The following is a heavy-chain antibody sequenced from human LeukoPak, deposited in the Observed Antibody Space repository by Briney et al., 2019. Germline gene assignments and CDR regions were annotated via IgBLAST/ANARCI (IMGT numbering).Heavy chain of an antibody. CDR1: GFTFSSYG. CDR3: AKEKAASGAFDI. Sequence: GGSLRLSCAASGFTFSSYGMHWVRQAPGKGLEWVAGISNDGSYTHHEDAVKGRFTISRDNSKNTLYLQMNSLRAEDTAVYYCAKEKAASGAFDIWGQGTMVTVSS. D-gene: IGHD2-15*01. V-gene: IGHV3-30*18. CDR2: ISNDGSYT. J-gene: IGHJ3*02.